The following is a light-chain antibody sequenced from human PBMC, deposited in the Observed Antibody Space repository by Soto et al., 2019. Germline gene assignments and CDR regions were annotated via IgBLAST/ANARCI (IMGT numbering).Light chain of an antibody. J-gene: IGKJ4*01. Sequence: EIVLTQSPATLSLSPGERATLSCRASQSVSSYLAWYQQKPGQAPRLLIYDASNRATGIPARFSGSGSGTDFTLTISSLEPEDFAVYYCQQRSNVLTFGGGTKVDI. CDR1: QSVSSY. CDR3: QQRSNVLT. V-gene: IGKV3-11*01. CDR2: DAS.